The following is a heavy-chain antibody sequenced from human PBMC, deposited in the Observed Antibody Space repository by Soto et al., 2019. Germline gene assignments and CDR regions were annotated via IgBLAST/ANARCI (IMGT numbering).Heavy chain of an antibody. CDR1: GFTFSSYG. CDR3: ARKPETGTTVPFDY. CDR2: ISYDGTEK. D-gene: IGHD1-1*01. J-gene: IGHJ4*02. V-gene: IGHV3-30*03. Sequence: QVQLVESGGGVVQPGRSLRLSCAASGFTFSSYGMHWVRQAPGKGLEWVAVISYDGTEKYHADSVKGRFTISRDSSKNTLYLQVNSLRAEDTAVYYCARKPETGTTVPFDYWGQGTLVTVSS.